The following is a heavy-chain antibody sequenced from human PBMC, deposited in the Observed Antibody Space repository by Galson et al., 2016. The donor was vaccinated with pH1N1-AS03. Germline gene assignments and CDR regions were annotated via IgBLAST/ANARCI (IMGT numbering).Heavy chain of an antibody. Sequence: QSGAEVKQPGESLKISCKASGYLFTNYWIAWVRQMPRKGLEWMGIIYPSDSDARYSPSFQGQVTFSADQPTSTAYLHLTTLKAADSAIYYCARHASPTVLSYHVDSWGRGTLVTVSS. V-gene: IGHV5-51*01. D-gene: IGHD1-26*01. CDR2: IYPSDSDA. CDR1: GYLFTNYW. CDR3: ARHASPTVLSYHVDS. J-gene: IGHJ4*02.